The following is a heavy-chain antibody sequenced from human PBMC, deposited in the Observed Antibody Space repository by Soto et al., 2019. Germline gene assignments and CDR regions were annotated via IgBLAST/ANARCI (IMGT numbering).Heavy chain of an antibody. CDR3: ALEHVVGRGGIFAY. Sequence: SETLSLTCTVSGGSTSTYYWSWVRQPAGKGLEWIGRIYIGGSTSYNPPLKSRVAMSLDTSKNQFSLNLRSVTAADTAVYYCALEHVVGRGGIFAYCGQGTPVTVSS. J-gene: IGHJ4*02. D-gene: IGHD3-22*01. CDR2: IYIGGST. V-gene: IGHV4-4*07. CDR1: GGSTSTYY.